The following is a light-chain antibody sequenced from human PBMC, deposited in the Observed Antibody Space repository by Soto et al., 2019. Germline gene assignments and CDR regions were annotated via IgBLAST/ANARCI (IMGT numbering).Light chain of an antibody. CDR3: SSYTSSTFYV. CDR2: EVS. Sequence: QSVLTQPASVSGSRGQSMTISCTGTSSDVGGYNYVSWYQQHPGKAPKLMIYEVSNRPSGVSNRSSGSKSGNTASLTISGLQAEDEADYYCSSYTSSTFYVFGTGTKVTVL. CDR1: SSDVGGYNY. V-gene: IGLV2-14*01. J-gene: IGLJ1*01.